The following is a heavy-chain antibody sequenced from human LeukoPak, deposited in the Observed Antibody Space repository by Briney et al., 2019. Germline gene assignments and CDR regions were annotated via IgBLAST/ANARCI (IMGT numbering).Heavy chain of an antibody. Sequence: ASVKVSCKASGYTFTSYGISWVRQAPGQGLEWMEWISAYNGNTNYAQKLQGRVTMTTDTSTSTAYMELRSLRSDDTAVYYCARKWYYDFWSGPTTGNYYGMDVWGQGTTVTVSS. D-gene: IGHD3-3*01. CDR1: GYTFTSYG. CDR3: ARKWYYDFWSGPTTGNYYGMDV. V-gene: IGHV1-18*01. J-gene: IGHJ6*02. CDR2: ISAYNGNT.